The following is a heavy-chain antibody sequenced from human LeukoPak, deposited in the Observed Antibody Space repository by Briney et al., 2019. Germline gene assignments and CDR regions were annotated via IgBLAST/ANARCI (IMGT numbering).Heavy chain of an antibody. CDR2: ISGSGGST. CDR3: ATPIARYCSGGSCPFDY. CDR1: GFTFSSYA. J-gene: IGHJ4*02. Sequence: PGGSLRLSCAASGFTFSSYAMSWVRQAPGKELEWVSAISGSGGSTYYADSVKGRFTISRDNSKNTLYLQMNSLRAEDTAVYYCATPIARYCSGGSCPFDYWGQGTLVTVSS. V-gene: IGHV3-23*01. D-gene: IGHD2-15*01.